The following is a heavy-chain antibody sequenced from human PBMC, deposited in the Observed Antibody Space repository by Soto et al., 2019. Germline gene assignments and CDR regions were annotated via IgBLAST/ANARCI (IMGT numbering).Heavy chain of an antibody. CDR1: GGSFSGYY. CDR3: ARGTRRFDP. V-gene: IGHV4-34*01. J-gene: IGHJ5*02. Sequence: PSETLSLTCAVYGGSFSGYYWSWIRQPPGKGLEWIGEINHSGSTNYNPSLKSRVTISVDTSKNQFSLKLSSVTAAYTAVYYCARGTRRFDPWGQGTLVIVSS. CDR2: INHSGST.